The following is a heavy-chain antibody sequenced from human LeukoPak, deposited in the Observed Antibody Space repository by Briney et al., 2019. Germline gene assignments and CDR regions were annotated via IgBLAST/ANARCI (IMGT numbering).Heavy chain of an antibody. CDR3: ASRYCTITNCYAVGFDH. CDR1: GFTVSSNY. CDR2: IYSGGNT. D-gene: IGHD2-2*01. Sequence: PGGSLRLSCAASGFTVSSNYMSWVRQAPGKGLEWVSVIYSGGNTYYAESVKGRFTISRDNSKNTLYLQMNSLRAEDTAVYYCASRYCTITNCYAVGFDHWGQVTLVTVSS. J-gene: IGHJ4*02. V-gene: IGHV3-53*01.